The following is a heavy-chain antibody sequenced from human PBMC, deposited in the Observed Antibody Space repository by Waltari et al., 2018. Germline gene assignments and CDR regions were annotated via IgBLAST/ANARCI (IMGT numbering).Heavy chain of an antibody. CDR2: IRFSGSSA. CDR3: AKNYYDSSGHFDY. D-gene: IGHD3-22*01. J-gene: IGHJ4*02. V-gene: IGHV3-23*01. Sequence: EVQLLESGGGLVHPGGSLRLSCAASGFTFSSHAMRWVRQAPGKGLEWVSGIRFSGSSAYYADSVRGRFTIARDNSKNTLYLQMNSLRAEDTAVYYCAKNYYDSSGHFDYWGQGTLVTVSS. CDR1: GFTFSSHA.